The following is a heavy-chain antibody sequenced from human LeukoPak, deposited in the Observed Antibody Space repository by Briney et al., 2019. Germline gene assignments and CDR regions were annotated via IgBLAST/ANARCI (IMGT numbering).Heavy chain of an antibody. CDR1: GGSISSGSYY. V-gene: IGHV4-61*02. J-gene: IGHJ3*02. CDR3: ARRWMATIDAFDI. Sequence: SETLSLTCTVSGGSISSGSYYWSWIRQSAGKGLEWIGRIYTSGSTNYNPSLKSRVTISVDTSKNQFSLKLSSVTAADTAVYYCARRWMATIDAFDIWGQGTMVTVSS. D-gene: IGHD5-24*01. CDR2: IYTSGST.